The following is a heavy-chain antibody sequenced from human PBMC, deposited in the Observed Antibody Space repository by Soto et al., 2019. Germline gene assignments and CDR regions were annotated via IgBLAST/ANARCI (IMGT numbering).Heavy chain of an antibody. V-gene: IGHV1-18*01. J-gene: IGHJ4*02. CDR3: ARRWTTGEIDY. Sequence: QVQLVQSGGEVKKPGASVKVSCKASGYIFNSFGISWVRQAPGQGLEWMGWISAYTGNTKYAQNFQGRVTMTTDTSTRTAYTVLRSLRSDDTAVYYCARRWTTGEIDYWGQGTLVTVSS. D-gene: IGHD4-17*01. CDR1: GYIFNSFG. CDR2: ISAYTGNT.